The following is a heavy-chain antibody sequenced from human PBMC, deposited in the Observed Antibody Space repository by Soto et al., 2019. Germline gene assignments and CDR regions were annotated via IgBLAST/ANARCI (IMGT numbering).Heavy chain of an antibody. V-gene: IGHV4-59*01. J-gene: IGHJ6*03. CDR1: GGSISHYF. Sequence: SETLSLTCTVSGGSISHYFWSWIRQPPGKGLEWIGYFFYNGSTNYNPSLKSQVTISADTSKSQFSLKLSSVTAADTAVYYCARDRYMDVWGKGTTVTVSS. CDR2: FFYNGST. CDR3: ARDRYMDV.